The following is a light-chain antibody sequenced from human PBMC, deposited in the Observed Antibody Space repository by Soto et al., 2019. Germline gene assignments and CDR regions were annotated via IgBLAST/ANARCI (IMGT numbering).Light chain of an antibody. CDR3: QQYGTYLWT. CDR2: DAS. J-gene: IGKJ1*01. CDR1: QTISSW. V-gene: IGKV1-5*01. Sequence: EIRMTQSPSTLSGSVGDRVTITCRASQTISSWLAWYQQKPGKAPKFLMYDASSLESGVPSRFSGSGSGTEFTLTISSLQPDDFATYYCQQYGTYLWTFGQGTKVDIK.